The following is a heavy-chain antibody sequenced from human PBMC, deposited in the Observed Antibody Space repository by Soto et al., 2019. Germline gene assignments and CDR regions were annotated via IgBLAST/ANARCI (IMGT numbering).Heavy chain of an antibody. Sequence: QVQLVQSGVEVKKPGASVKVSCKSSGYTFTSYAIHWVRQAPGQGLEWMGWINAGNGDTQYSQKFQGRLTITRDTSASTAYMELSSLGSEDTAVVYCARNLVATAMIGDYWGQGTLVTVSS. J-gene: IGHJ4*02. D-gene: IGHD5-18*01. CDR1: GYTFTSYA. CDR3: ARNLVATAMIGDY. CDR2: INAGNGDT. V-gene: IGHV1-3*01.